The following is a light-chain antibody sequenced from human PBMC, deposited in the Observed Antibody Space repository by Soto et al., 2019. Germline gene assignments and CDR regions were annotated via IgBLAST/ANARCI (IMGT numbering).Light chain of an antibody. V-gene: IGKV1-12*01. J-gene: IGKJ5*01. CDR1: QGIARV. CDR3: QQAYSFPIT. Sequence: DIQMTQSPSSLSASVGDRVTITCRASQGIARVLGWYQQKPGKAPKILIFAASSLQSGVPSRFSASGSGTDFTLSISNLQPEDFATYYCQQAYSFPITFGQGTRLEIK. CDR2: AAS.